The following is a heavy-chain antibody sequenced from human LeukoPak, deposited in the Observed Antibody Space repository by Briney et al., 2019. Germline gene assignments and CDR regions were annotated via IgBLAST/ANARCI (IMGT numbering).Heavy chain of an antibody. D-gene: IGHD2-15*01. CDR1: ELTFSGYS. CDR2: ISSDSSYI. Sequence: GGSLRLSCEASELTFSGYSMNWVRQAPGKGLEWVSSISSDSSYIYYADSVKGRFTISRDDAKNSLFLQMNSLRAEDTAVYYCARVGYCSGGACYYYYYGMDVWGQGTTVTVSS. CDR3: ARVGYCSGGACYYYYYGMDV. J-gene: IGHJ6*02. V-gene: IGHV3-21*01.